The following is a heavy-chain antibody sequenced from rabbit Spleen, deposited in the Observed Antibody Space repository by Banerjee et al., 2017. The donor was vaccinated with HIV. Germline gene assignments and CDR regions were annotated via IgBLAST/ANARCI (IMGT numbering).Heavy chain of an antibody. Sequence: EESGGDLVKPGASLTLTCTASGSSFSSNGMCWVRQAPGKGLEWIGIIYAAKGSTDYASWVNGRFTISSDNAQSTVDLKMTSLTAADTATYFCARAIVPWLGLTRLDLWGPGTLVTVS. J-gene: IGHJ3*01. D-gene: IGHD4-1*01. V-gene: IGHV1S47*01. CDR2: IYAAKGST. CDR1: GSSFSSNG. CDR3: ARAIVPWLGLTRLDL.